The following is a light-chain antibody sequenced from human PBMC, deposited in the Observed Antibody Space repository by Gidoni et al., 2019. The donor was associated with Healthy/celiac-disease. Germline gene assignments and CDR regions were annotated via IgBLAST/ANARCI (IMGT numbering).Light chain of an antibody. Sequence: DIQMTQSPSSLSASVGDRVTITCRASQSISSYLNWYQQKPGKATKLLIYAAYILQSGVPSSCSGSGSGTDFTLTISSLQPEDFATYYCQQSYSTPYTFGQGTKLEIK. V-gene: IGKV1-39*01. CDR3: QQSYSTPYT. CDR1: QSISSY. J-gene: IGKJ2*01. CDR2: AAY.